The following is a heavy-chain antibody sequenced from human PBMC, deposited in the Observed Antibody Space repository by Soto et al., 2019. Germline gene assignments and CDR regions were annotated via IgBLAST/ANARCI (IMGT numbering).Heavy chain of an antibody. CDR2: MNPNSGNT. CDR3: ARGMFLLKHYDSSGYYNWFDP. D-gene: IGHD3-22*01. Sequence: ASVKVSCKASGYTFTSYDINRVRQATGQGLEWMGWMNPNSGNTGYAQKFQGRVTMTRNTSISTAYMELSSLRSEDTAVYYCARGMFLLKHYDSSGYYNWFDPWGQGTLVTVSS. CDR1: GYTFTSYD. V-gene: IGHV1-8*01. J-gene: IGHJ5*02.